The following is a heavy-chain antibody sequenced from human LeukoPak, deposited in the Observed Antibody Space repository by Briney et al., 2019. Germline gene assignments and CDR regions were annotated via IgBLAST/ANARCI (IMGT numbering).Heavy chain of an antibody. V-gene: IGHV3-66*01. CDR2: IYSGGDT. Sequence: GGSLRLSCAASGFSVTNYFMSWVRPAPGKGLEWVSVIYSGGDTFHADSVKGRFILSRDISKNTLYLQMNSLRADDTAVYYCKRDPDGWGQGTLVTVSS. CDR3: KRDPDG. CDR1: GFSVTNYF. J-gene: IGHJ4*02.